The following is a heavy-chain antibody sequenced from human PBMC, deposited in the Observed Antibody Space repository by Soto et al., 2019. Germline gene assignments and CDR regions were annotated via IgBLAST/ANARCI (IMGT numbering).Heavy chain of an antibody. V-gene: IGHV4-34*01. J-gene: IGHJ4*02. CDR1: GAPFSGYY. CDR2: INHTGST. Sequence: SETLSLTCAVYGAPFSGYYWTWIRQPPGKGLEWIGEINHTGSTKYNLSLKSRVTISLDTSKNQFSLSLRSVTAADTAVYYCARGREIFGAVTPFEYWGQGTQVTVSS. CDR3: ARGREIFGAVTPFEY. D-gene: IGHD3-3*01.